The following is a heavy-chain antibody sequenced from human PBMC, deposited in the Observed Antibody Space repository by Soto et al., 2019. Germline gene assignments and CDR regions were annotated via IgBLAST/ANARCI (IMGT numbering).Heavy chain of an antibody. CDR1: GGSFMIYS. V-gene: IGHV1-69*19. D-gene: IGHD6-13*01. CDR3: ASLMYSSSWYDWFDP. Sequence: VTVTCTDSGGSFMIYSSSWVQHAHGQGLEWMGGFIPIFGKTNYAQKFQGRVTITADESTSTAYMELSSLRSEDTAVYYCASLMYSSSWYDWFDPCGQGTLVTVSS. J-gene: IGHJ5*02. CDR2: FIPIFGKT.